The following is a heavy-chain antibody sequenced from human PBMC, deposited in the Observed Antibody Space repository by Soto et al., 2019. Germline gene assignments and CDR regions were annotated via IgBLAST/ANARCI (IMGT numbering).Heavy chain of an antibody. Sequence: PGGSLRLSCAASGFTFSSYAMSWVRQAPGKGLEWVSAISGSGGSTYYADSVKGRFTISRDNSKNTLYLQMNSLRAEDTAVYYCAKVHRGWLADVVKTYHFDYWGQGTLVTVSS. D-gene: IGHD6-19*01. V-gene: IGHV3-23*01. CDR3: AKVHRGWLADVVKTYHFDY. J-gene: IGHJ4*02. CDR2: ISGSGGST. CDR1: GFTFSSYA.